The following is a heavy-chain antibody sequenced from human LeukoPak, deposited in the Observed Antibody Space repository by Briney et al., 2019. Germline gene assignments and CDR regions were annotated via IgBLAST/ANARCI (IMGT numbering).Heavy chain of an antibody. CDR2: INHSGST. Sequence: PSETLSLTCAVYGGSFSGYDWSWIRQPPGKGLEWIGEINHSGSTNYNPSLKSRVTISVDTSENQFSLKLSSVTAADTAVYYCASFSGKVTMVRGVFFDAWGQGTLVTVSS. J-gene: IGHJ5*02. CDR3: ASFSGKVTMVRGVFFDA. D-gene: IGHD3-10*01. CDR1: GGSFSGYD. V-gene: IGHV4-34*01.